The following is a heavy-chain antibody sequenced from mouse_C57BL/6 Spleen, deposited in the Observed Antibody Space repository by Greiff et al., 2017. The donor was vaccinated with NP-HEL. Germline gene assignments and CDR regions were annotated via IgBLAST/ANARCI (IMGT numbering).Heavy chain of an antibody. CDR2: IYPGDGDT. D-gene: IGHD1-1*01. CDR1: GYAFSSYW. V-gene: IGHV1-80*01. J-gene: IGHJ2*01. Sequence: QVQLQQSGAELVKPGASVKISCKASGYAFSSYWMNWVKQRPGKGLEWIGQIYPGDGDTNYNGKFKGKATLTADKSSSTAYMQLSSLTSEDSAVYFCARRDYGSSYFDYWGQSTTLTVSS. CDR3: ARRDYGSSYFDY.